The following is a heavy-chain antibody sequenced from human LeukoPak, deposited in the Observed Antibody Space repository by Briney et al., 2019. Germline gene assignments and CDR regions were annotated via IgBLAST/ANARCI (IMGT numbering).Heavy chain of an antibody. CDR1: GYTFTING. J-gene: IGHJ4*02. D-gene: IGHD2-15*01. Sequence: GASVKVSCKASGYTFTINGISWVRQAPGQGLEWMGWISAYNGNTNYAQKLQGRVTMTTDTSTSTAYMELRSLRSDDTAVYYCARDWGCSGGSCHAVWGQGNLVTVSS. CDR2: ISAYNGNT. V-gene: IGHV1-18*01. CDR3: ARDWGCSGGSCHAV.